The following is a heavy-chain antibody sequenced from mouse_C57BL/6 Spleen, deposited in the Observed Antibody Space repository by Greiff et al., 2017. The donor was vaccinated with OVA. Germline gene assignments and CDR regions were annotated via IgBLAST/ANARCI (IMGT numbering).Heavy chain of an antibody. Sequence: VQLQQSGPELVKPGASVKISCKASGYSFTGYYMNWVKQSPEKSLEWIGEINPSTGGTTYNQKFKAKATLTVDKSSSTAYMQLKSLASEDAAVCYCARGGDAGFAYWGQGTLVTVSA. V-gene: IGHV1-42*01. CDR1: GYSFTGYY. CDR2: INPSTGGT. J-gene: IGHJ3*01. D-gene: IGHD3-3*01. CDR3: ARGGDAGFAY.